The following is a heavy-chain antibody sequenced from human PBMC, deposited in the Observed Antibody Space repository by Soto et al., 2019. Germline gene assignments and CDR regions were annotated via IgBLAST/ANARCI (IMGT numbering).Heavy chain of an antibody. Sequence: AETLSFTCAVYGGSSSSYYWSWIRQPPGKGLEWIGEVYHSGGANYNPSLKSRVTISEDTSKNQFSLKLKSVTAAETAVYYCGAVASSADFYGKDVWGQGTTVTVSS. CDR2: VYHSGGA. V-gene: IGHV4-34*01. CDR3: GAVASSADFYGKDV. D-gene: IGHD6-19*01. J-gene: IGHJ6*02. CDR1: GGSSSSYY.